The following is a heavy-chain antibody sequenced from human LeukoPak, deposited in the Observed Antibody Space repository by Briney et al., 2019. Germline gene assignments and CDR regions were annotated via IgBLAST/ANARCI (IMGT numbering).Heavy chain of an antibody. Sequence: PGGSLRLSCAASGFTFSSYDMHWVRQATGKGLEWVSAIGTAGDTYYPGSVKGRFTISRENAKNSLYRQMNSLRAGDTAVYYCARGSYYYDSSGYSVYYFDYWGQGTLVTVSS. V-gene: IGHV3-13*01. CDR1: GFTFSSYD. D-gene: IGHD3-22*01. CDR2: IGTAGDT. CDR3: ARGSYYYDSSGYSVYYFDY. J-gene: IGHJ4*02.